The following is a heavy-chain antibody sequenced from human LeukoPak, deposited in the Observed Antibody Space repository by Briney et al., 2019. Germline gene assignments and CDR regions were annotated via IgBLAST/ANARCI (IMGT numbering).Heavy chain of an antibody. V-gene: IGHV3-23*01. CDR3: AKGEQQLANNDAFDI. D-gene: IGHD6-13*01. CDR2: ISGSGGST. J-gene: IGHJ3*02. CDR1: GPTVSSKY. Sequence: GGSLRLSCAASGPTVSSKYMSWVRQAPGKGLEWVSAISGSGGSTYYADSVKGRSTISRDNSKNTLYQQMNSLRAEDTAVYYCAKGEQQLANNDAFDIWGQGTMVTVSS.